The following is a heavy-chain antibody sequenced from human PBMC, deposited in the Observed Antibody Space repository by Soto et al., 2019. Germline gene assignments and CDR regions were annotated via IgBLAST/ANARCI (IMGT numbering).Heavy chain of an antibody. CDR1: GGSISSGDYY. CDR2: IYYSGST. J-gene: IGHJ3*02. V-gene: IGHV4-31*02. D-gene: IGHD3-22*01. CDR3: ARETNYDSSGYYAFDI. Sequence: LSLTCTVSGGSISSGDYYWSWIRQPPGKGLEWIGYIYYSGSTYYNPSLKSRVTISVDTSKNQFSLKLSSVTAADTAVYYCARETNYDSSGYYAFDIWGQGTMVTVSS.